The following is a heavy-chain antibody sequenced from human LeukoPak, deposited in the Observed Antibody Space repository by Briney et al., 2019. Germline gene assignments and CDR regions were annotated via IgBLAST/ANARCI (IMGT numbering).Heavy chain of an antibody. D-gene: IGHD3-22*01. V-gene: IGHV4-39*07. J-gene: IGHJ4*02. CDR2: IYYSGST. Sequence: SETLSLTCTVSGGSISSSSYYWGWIRQPPGKGLEWIGNIYYSGSTYYNPSLKSRVTISVDTSKNQFSLKLSSVTAADAAVYYCARAELMIVVDSYYFDYWGQGTLVTVSS. CDR1: GGSISSSSYY. CDR3: ARAELMIVVDSYYFDY.